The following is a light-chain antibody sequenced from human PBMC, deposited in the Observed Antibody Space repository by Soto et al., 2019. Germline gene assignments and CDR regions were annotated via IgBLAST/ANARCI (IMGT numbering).Light chain of an antibody. CDR2: GNN. J-gene: IGLJ2*01. Sequence: QSVLTQPPSVSGAPGQRVTISCTGSSSNIGAGYDVHWYQQLPGTAPKLLIYGNNNRPSGVPDRFSGSKSGTSASLAITGLQAEDEADYYCKSYDSSLSGSGVFGGGTKVTVL. V-gene: IGLV1-40*01. CDR1: SSNIGAGYD. CDR3: KSYDSSLSGSGV.